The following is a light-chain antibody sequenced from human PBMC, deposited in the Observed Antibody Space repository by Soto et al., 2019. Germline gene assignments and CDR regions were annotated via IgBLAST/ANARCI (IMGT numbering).Light chain of an antibody. CDR2: EDT. V-gene: IGLV2-23*01. J-gene: IGLJ2*01. CDR1: SSDVGSYNL. Sequence: QSALTQPASVSGSPGKSITISCTGTSSDVGSYNLVSWYQQHPGKAPKLMIYEDTKRPSGVSNRFSGSKSGNTASLTISGLQAEDEADYYCSSYAGSTTYVVFGGGTKVSVL. CDR3: SSYAGSTTYVV.